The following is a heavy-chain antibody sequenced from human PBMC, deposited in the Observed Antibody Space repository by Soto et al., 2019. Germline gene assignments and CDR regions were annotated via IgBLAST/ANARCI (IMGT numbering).Heavy chain of an antibody. CDR2: FDPEDGET. D-gene: IGHD1-26*01. CDR1: GYTLTELS. CDR3: ATVPILGGTREPAYYFDY. V-gene: IGHV1-24*01. Sequence: SVKVSWKVSGYTLTELSMHWVRQAPGKGLEWMGGFDPEDGETIYAQKFQGRVTMTEDTSTDTAYMELSSLRSEDTAVYYCATVPILGGTREPAYYFDYWGQGTLVTVSS. J-gene: IGHJ4*02.